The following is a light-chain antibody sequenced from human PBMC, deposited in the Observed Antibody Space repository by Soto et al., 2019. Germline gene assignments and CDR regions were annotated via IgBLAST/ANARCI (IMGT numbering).Light chain of an antibody. CDR3: QQYDKLPPIT. J-gene: IGKJ5*01. Sequence: DIQMTQCPSTLSGSVGARVTITCRASQTISSWLAWYQKTPGKAPKLLIYKASTLKSGVPSRFSGSGSGTEFTLTISSLQPEDVAIYYGQQYDKLPPITFGQGTRLEIK. V-gene: IGKV1-5*03. CDR1: QTISSW. CDR2: KAS.